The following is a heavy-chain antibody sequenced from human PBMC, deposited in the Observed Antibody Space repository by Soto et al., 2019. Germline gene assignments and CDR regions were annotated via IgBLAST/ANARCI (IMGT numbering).Heavy chain of an antibody. CDR1: GGSISSGGYS. CDR3: ARHKADIVRPGRPYYFDY. CDR2: IYYSGST. D-gene: IGHD2-8*01. J-gene: IGHJ4*02. V-gene: IGHV4-61*08. Sequence: SETLSLTCAVSGGSISSGGYSWSWIRQPPGKGLEWIGYIYYSGSTNYNPSLKSRVTISVDTSKNQFSLKLSSVTAADTAVYYCARHKADIVRPGRPYYFDYWGQGTLVTVSS.